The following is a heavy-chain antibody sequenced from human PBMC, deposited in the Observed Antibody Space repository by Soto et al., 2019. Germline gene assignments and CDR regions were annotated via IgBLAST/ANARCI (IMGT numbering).Heavy chain of an antibody. Sequence: SETLSLTCILSGYSISSSSYYWVCIRQPPGKGLEWIGSIYYSGRTYYNPSFKSRVTISTDTSKNQFSLKLSSVTATDTAVYYWAIQLTTAVTPAYGAHWGQGALVTVS. J-gene: IGHJ4*02. V-gene: IGHV4-39*01. D-gene: IGHD4-17*01. CDR1: GYSISSSSYY. CDR2: IYYSGRT. CDR3: AIQLTTAVTPAYGAH.